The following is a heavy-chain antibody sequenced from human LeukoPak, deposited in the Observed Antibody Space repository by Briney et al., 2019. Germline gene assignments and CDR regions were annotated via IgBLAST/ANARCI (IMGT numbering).Heavy chain of an antibody. CDR2: IYTSGST. CDR1: GGSISSGTYY. Sequence: SQTLSLTCTVSGGSISSGTYYWNWIRQPAGKGLEWIGRIYTSGSTNYNPSLKSRVTISVDTSKNQFSLKLSSVTAADTAVYYCARLRPSGRYCSSTSCHFDYWGQGTLVTVSS. CDR3: ARLRPSGRYCSSTSCHFDY. V-gene: IGHV4-61*02. J-gene: IGHJ4*02. D-gene: IGHD2-2*01.